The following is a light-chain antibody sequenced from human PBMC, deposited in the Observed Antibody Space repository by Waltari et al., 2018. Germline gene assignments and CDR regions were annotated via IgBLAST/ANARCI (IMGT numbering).Light chain of an antibody. V-gene: IGLV1-36*01. CDR3: SAWDESLNGVV. CDR2: SDD. CDR1: SSHIGNNA. Sequence: QSVLTQPPSVSEAPRQRVTIPCSGNSSHIGNNAVNWYQQLPGKAPKLLIDSDDLLSSRVSYRFSGSRSGTSASLAISGLQSEDEADYYCSAWDESLNGVVFGGGTKLTVL. J-gene: IGLJ2*01.